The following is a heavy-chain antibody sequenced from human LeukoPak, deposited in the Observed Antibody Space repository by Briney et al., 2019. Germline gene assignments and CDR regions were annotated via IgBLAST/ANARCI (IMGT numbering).Heavy chain of an antibody. CDR1: GGTFSSYA. Sequence: SVKVSCKVFGGTFSSYAISWVRQAPGQGLEWMGGIIPIFGTANYAQKFQGRVTITADESTSTAYMELSSLRSEDTAVYYCARATYYYDSSGYFRWFDPWGQGTLVTVSS. CDR3: ARATYYYDSSGYFRWFDP. CDR2: IIPIFGTA. D-gene: IGHD3-22*01. V-gene: IGHV1-69*13. J-gene: IGHJ5*02.